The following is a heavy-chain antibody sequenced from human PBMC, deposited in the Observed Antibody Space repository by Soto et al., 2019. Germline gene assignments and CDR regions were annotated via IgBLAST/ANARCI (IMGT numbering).Heavy chain of an antibody. Sequence: GASVKVSCKASGYTFTSYGISWVRQAPGQGLEWMGWISAYSGNRNYAQKLQCRVTLTTDTSTSTAYMDLRSLRFDDTAVYYCARDLWDFDYWGQGTRVTVSS. J-gene: IGHJ4*02. CDR3: ARDLWDFDY. CDR2: ISAYSGNR. CDR1: GYTFTSYG. V-gene: IGHV1-18*01. D-gene: IGHD1-26*01.